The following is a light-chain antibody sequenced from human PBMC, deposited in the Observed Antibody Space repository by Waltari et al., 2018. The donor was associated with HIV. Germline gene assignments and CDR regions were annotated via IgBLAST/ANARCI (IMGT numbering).Light chain of an antibody. CDR2: MNN. CDR1: SSNIGSNY. J-gene: IGLJ2*01. CDR3: AAWDDSLSGHVV. V-gene: IGLV1-47*01. Sequence: QSVLTQPPSASGTPGQRVTISCSGSSSNIGSNYVYWYQQLPGTAPKLLIYMNNQRPSGAPDRFSGSKSGTSASLAISGLRSEDEADYYCAAWDDSLSGHVVFGGGTKLPVL.